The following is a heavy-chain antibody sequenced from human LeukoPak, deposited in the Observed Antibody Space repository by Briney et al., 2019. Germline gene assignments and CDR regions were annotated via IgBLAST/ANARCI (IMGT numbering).Heavy chain of an antibody. Sequence: SETLSLTCTVSGGSISSYYWSWIRQPPGKGLEWIGYIYYSGSTNYNPSLNSRVTISVDTSKNQFSLNLKSVTAADTAVYYCARDEYGGPFDYWGQGTLVTVSS. D-gene: IGHD4/OR15-4a*01. CDR3: ARDEYGGPFDY. J-gene: IGHJ4*02. V-gene: IGHV4-59*01. CDR1: GGSISSYY. CDR2: IYYSGST.